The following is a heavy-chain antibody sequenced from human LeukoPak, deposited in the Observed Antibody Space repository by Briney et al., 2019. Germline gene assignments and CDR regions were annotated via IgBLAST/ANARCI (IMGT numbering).Heavy chain of an antibody. D-gene: IGHD6-6*01. J-gene: IGHJ4*02. CDR1: GFTFSDYS. V-gene: IGHV3-48*01. Sequence: PGGSLRLSCEASGFTFSDYSMNWVRQAPGKGLEWVSYISVSGTAIYYADSVKGRFTISRDNAKNSLFLQMNSLRAEDTAVYYCARADLGQLGRYWGQGTLVTVSS. CDR3: ARADLGQLGRY. CDR2: ISVSGTAI.